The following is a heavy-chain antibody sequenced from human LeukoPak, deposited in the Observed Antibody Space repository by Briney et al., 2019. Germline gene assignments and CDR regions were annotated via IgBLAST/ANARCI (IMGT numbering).Heavy chain of an antibody. CDR1: GFTFDTYA. CDR2: ISGSGGST. Sequence: PGGSLRLSCAASGFTFDTYAMSWVRQAPGKGLEWVSVISGSGGSTYYADSVKGRFTISRDNSKNTPKNTLYLQMNSLRAEDTAVYYCAKDAGYSSGWLVYYYYGMDVWGQGTTVTVSS. CDR3: AKDAGYSSGWLVYYYYGMDV. D-gene: IGHD6-19*01. J-gene: IGHJ6*02. V-gene: IGHV3-23*01.